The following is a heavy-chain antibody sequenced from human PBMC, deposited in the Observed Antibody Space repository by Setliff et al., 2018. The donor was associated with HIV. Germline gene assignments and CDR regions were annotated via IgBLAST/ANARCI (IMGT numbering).Heavy chain of an antibody. V-gene: IGHV1-8*01. J-gene: IGHJ4*02. Sequence: VSCKASGYTLTSYDINWVRQATGQGLEWMGWMNPNSGNTGYAQKFQGRVTMTRNTSISTAYMELSSLRSEDTAVYYCARGAGTWYEALDFDYWGQGTLVTVSS. CDR3: ARGAGTWYEALDFDY. D-gene: IGHD2-15*01. CDR1: GYTLTSYD. CDR2: MNPNSGNT.